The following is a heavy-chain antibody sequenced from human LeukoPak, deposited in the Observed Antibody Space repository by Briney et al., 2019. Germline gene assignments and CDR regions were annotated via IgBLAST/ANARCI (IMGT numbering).Heavy chain of an antibody. D-gene: IGHD3-10*01. CDR2: INPKDGGT. V-gene: IGHV1-2*02. CDR1: GYTFTDYY. Sequence: ASVTISCKASGYTFTDYYIHLVRQAPGQGREWMAWINPKDGGTRYAQNITGRVTMTRDTPISTAYMDLSRLTSDDTAVYYCATHGSGSYFAFHLWGQGT. J-gene: IGHJ3*01. CDR3: ATHGSGSYFAFHL.